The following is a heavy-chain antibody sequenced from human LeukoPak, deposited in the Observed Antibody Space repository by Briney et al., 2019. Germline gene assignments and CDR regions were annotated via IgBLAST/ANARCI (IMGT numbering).Heavy chain of an antibody. D-gene: IGHD6-13*01. CDR2: ISYDGSNK. J-gene: IGHJ4*02. Sequence: PGGSLRLSCAASGFTFSSYAMHWVRQAPGKGLEWVAVISYDGSNKYYADSVKGRFTISRDNSKNTLYLQMNSLRAEDTAVYYCARSRGQQLVFDYWGQGTLVTVSS. CDR3: ARSRGQQLVFDY. V-gene: IGHV3-30-3*01. CDR1: GFTFSSYA.